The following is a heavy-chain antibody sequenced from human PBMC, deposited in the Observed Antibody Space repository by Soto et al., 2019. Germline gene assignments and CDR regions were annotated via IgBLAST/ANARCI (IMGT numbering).Heavy chain of an antibody. D-gene: IGHD3-3*01. V-gene: IGHV4-31*03. CDR2: IYRSGTA. CDR3: ARKNDLYRGSFYLSGVDV. J-gene: IGHJ6*02. CDR1: GGSISSGGYY. Sequence: QMQLQESGPGLVKPAQTLSLTCTVSGGSISSGGYYWSWIRQLPGKGLEWMGYIYRSGTAYYNPSLESRRTISVDTSKNQVSLKLSSVTAADTAVYDCARKNDLYRGSFYLSGVDVWGHGTTVTFSS.